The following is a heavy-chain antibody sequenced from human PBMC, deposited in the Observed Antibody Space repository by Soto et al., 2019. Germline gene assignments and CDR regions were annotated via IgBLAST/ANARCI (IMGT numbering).Heavy chain of an antibody. Sequence: SLRLSCAASGFPFGSYGMHRVRQAPGKGLEWVAIISYDGSTKHYVDSVKGRFTISRDNSKNTLFLQMSSLRFEDTAVYYCTKLAYDGSGSTNPHFDSWGQGTPVTVSS. D-gene: IGHD3-22*01. CDR1: GFPFGSYG. J-gene: IGHJ4*02. V-gene: IGHV3-30*18. CDR3: TKLAYDGSGSTNPHFDS. CDR2: ISYDGSTK.